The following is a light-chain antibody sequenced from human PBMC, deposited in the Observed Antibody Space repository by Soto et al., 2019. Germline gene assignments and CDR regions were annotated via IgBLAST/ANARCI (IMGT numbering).Light chain of an antibody. V-gene: IGKV3-11*01. CDR2: DAS. Sequence: EIVLTQSPATLSLSPGERATLSCRASQSVGTYLAWYQQKPGQAPRLLIYDASTRATGIPARFSGSGSGTDFTLTISSLEPEDFAVYYCQQRGNWPRTFGQGTKVEIK. CDR3: QQRGNWPRT. J-gene: IGKJ1*01. CDR1: QSVGTY.